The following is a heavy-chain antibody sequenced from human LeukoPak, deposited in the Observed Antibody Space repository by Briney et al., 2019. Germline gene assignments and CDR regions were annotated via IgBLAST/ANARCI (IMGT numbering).Heavy chain of an antibody. Sequence: SETLSLTCTVSGGPISSGGYYWSWIRQHPGKGLEWIGYIYYSGSTYYNPSLKSRVTISVDTSKNQFSLKLSSVTAADTAVYYCARGGRRFGELLSEDYWGQGTLVTVSS. CDR3: ARGGRRFGELLSEDY. CDR1: GGPISSGGYY. V-gene: IGHV4-31*03. J-gene: IGHJ4*02. CDR2: IYYSGST. D-gene: IGHD3-10*01.